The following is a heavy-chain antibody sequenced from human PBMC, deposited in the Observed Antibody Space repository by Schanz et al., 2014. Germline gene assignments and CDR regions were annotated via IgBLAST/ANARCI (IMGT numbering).Heavy chain of an antibody. J-gene: IGHJ4*02. Sequence: EVHLLESGGGLAQPGGSLRLSCAASGFTFSNHALSWVRQAPGKGLEWVSGIGGSGDSTHYADSVKGRFIISRDNSKNTLYLQVNSLRAEDTAVYYCVRLDVHDYWGQGTLVTVSA. CDR1: GFTFSNHA. V-gene: IGHV3-23*01. CDR2: IGGSGDST. D-gene: IGHD3-16*01. CDR3: VRLDVHDY.